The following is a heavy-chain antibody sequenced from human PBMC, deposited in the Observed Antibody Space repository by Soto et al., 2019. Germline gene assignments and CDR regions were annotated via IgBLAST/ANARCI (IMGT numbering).Heavy chain of an antibody. Sequence: PSETLSLTCSVSGGSVSSGSYYWSWIRQPPGKGLEYIGYIYYSGSTNYNPSLKSRVTISVDTSKNQFSLRLTSVTAADTAVYYCARSEGYYYDSSGYYFDYWGQGTLVTVSS. CDR2: IYYSGST. V-gene: IGHV4-61*01. CDR3: ARSEGYYYDSSGYYFDY. CDR1: GGSVSSGSYY. J-gene: IGHJ4*02. D-gene: IGHD3-22*01.